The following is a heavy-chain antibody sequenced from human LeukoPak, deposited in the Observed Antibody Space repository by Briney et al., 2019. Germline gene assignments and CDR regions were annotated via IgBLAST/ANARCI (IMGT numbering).Heavy chain of an antibody. CDR2: IYYTGST. Sequence: SETLSLTCTVSGGSISSYYWSWIRQPPGKGLEWIGYIYYTGSTSYNPSLESRVTISLDMSKNQLSLRLSSMTSADTAVYYCARGRLSGSSHFDHWGQGTLVTVSS. CDR3: ARGRLSGSSHFDH. J-gene: IGHJ4*02. V-gene: IGHV4-59*01. D-gene: IGHD6-13*01. CDR1: GGSISSYY.